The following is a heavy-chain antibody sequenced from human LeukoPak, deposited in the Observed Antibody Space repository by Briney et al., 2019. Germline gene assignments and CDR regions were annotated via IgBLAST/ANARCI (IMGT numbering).Heavy chain of an antibody. CDR3: ARANSGCTGGYCYFYYMDV. CDR1: GFTFSSYA. CDR2: ISGSGGST. D-gene: IGHD2-8*02. J-gene: IGHJ6*03. V-gene: IGHV3-23*01. Sequence: GGSLRLSCAASGFTFSSYAMSWVRQAPGKGLEWVSAISGSGGSTYYADSAKGRFTISRDNSKNTLYLQMNSLRAEDTAVYYCARANSGCTGGYCYFYYMDVWGKGTTVTV.